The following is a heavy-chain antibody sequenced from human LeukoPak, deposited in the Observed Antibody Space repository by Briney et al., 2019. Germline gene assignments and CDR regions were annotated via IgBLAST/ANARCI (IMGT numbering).Heavy chain of an antibody. D-gene: IGHD5-18*01. CDR1: GGSISSGDYY. Sequence: SQTLSLTCTVSGGSISSGDYYWSWIRQPPGKGLEWIGYIYYSGSTYYNPSLKSRVTISVDTSKNQFSLKLSSVTAADTAVYYCARERSGYSYGIDYWGQGALVTVSS. J-gene: IGHJ4*02. V-gene: IGHV4-30-4*08. CDR2: IYYSGST. CDR3: ARERSGYSYGIDY.